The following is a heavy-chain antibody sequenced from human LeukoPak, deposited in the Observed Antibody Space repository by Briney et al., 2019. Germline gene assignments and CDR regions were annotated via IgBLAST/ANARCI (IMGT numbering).Heavy chain of an antibody. D-gene: IGHD4-11*01. V-gene: IGHV3-30*02. Sequence: GGSLRLSCAASGFTFNSYGMHWVRQAPGKGLEWVAFIRYDGSNKYYADSVKGRFTISRDNSKNTLYLQMNSLRAEDTAVYYCANYSNYGAGSVDYWGQGTLVTVSS. CDR2: IRYDGSNK. J-gene: IGHJ4*02. CDR3: ANYSNYGAGSVDY. CDR1: GFTFNSYG.